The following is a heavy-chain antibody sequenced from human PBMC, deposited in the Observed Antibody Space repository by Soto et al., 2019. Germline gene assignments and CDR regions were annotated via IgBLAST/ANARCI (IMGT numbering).Heavy chain of an antibody. J-gene: IGHJ4*02. D-gene: IGHD5-12*01. CDR2: IIPIFGTA. CDR3: ARGRDGYNLPTGY. V-gene: IGHV1-69*13. Sequence: ASVKVSCKASGGTFSSYAISWVRQAPGQGLEWMGGIIPIFGTANYAQKSQGRVTITADESTSTAYMELSSLRSEDTAVYYCARGRDGYNLPTGYWGQGTLVTVPQ. CDR1: GGTFSSYA.